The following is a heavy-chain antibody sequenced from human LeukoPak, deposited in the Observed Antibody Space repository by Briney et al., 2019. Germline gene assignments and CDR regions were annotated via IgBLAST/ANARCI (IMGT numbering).Heavy chain of an antibody. V-gene: IGHV4-59*08. CDR2: IYYSGST. CDR3: ARHNGYYDSSGYYSFDY. Sequence: SETLSLTCTVSGGSISSYYWSWIRQPPGKGLEWIGYIYYSGSTNYNPSLKSRVTISVDTSKNQFSLKLSSVTAAGTAVYYCARHNGYYDSSGYYSFDYWGQGTLVTVSS. D-gene: IGHD3-22*01. CDR1: GGSISSYY. J-gene: IGHJ4*02.